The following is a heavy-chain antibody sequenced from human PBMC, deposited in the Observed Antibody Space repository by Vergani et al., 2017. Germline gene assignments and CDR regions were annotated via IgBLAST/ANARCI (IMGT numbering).Heavy chain of an antibody. CDR3: ARDSYYYDSSGYYS. Sequence: QVQLVESGGGVVQPGRSLRLSCVASGFTFSSYGMHWVRQAPGKGLEWVAVIWYDGSNKYYADSVKGRFTISRDNSKSTLDLQMNSLRAEDTAVYYCARDSYYYDSSGYYSWGQGTLVTGSS. CDR1: GFTFSSYG. CDR2: IWYDGSNK. J-gene: IGHJ4*02. D-gene: IGHD3-22*01. V-gene: IGHV3-33*01.